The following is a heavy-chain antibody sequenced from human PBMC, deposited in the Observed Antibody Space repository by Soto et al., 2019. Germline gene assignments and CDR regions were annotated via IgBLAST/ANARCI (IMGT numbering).Heavy chain of an antibody. J-gene: IGHJ4*02. CDR1: GFTFTNYA. V-gene: IGHV3-23*01. CDR3: ARDPQGSGPDFDY. CDR2: ISGSAGST. Sequence: EVQLLESGGGLVQPGGSLRLSCAASGFTFTNYAMTWVRKAPGKGLEWFSSISGSAGSTDYADSVKGRFTISRDNSRNTLYLQMNSLRVEDMAVYYCARDPQGSGPDFDYWGQGTLVTVSS. D-gene: IGHD3-10*01.